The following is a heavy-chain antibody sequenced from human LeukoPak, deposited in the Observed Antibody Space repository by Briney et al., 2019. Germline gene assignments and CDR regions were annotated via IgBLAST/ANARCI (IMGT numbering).Heavy chain of an antibody. Sequence: SETLSLTCTVSGGSISSSRYYRGWIRQPPGRGLGGIGSSYYSGSTYYNPSRKSRVTISVARSKNQCSWKLSSVTAADTAVYYCARRVDGVATEIGSFAPWGQGTLVTVSS. D-gene: IGHD5-12*01. CDR1: GGSISSSRYY. CDR2: SYYSGST. V-gene: IGHV4-39*07. J-gene: IGHJ5*02. CDR3: ARRVDGVATEIGSFAP.